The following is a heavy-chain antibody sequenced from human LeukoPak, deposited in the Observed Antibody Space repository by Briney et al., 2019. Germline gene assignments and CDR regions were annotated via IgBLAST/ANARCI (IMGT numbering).Heavy chain of an antibody. CDR2: IHSGGST. Sequence: GGSLRLSCAASGFSVNSNYMSWVRQAPGKGLECVSVIHSGGSTYYADSVKGRFTISRDNSKNTLYLQMNSLRAEDTAVYYCARSGNYYGSGRLTFGYYYYGMDVWGQGTTVTVSS. J-gene: IGHJ6*02. CDR1: GFSVNSNY. V-gene: IGHV3-66*01. CDR3: ARSGNYYGSGRLTFGYYYYGMDV. D-gene: IGHD3-10*01.